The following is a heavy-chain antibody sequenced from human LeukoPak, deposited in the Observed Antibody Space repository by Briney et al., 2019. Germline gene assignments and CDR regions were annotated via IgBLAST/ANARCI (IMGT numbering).Heavy chain of an antibody. CDR1: GFTFSSYA. V-gene: IGHV3-23*01. Sequence: GGSLRLSCAASGFTFSSYAMSWVRQAPGKGLEWVSAITGSGGSTYYADSVKGRFTISRDNSRNTLYVQMNSLRAEDTAVYYCATERNWVFDYWGQGTLVTVAS. J-gene: IGHJ4*02. CDR2: ITGSGGST. CDR3: ATERNWVFDY. D-gene: IGHD7-27*01.